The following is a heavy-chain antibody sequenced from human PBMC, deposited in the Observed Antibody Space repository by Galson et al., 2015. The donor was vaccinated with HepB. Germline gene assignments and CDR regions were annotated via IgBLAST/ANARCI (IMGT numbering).Heavy chain of an antibody. CDR2: ISYDGSNK. Sequence: SLRLSCAASGFTFSSYAMHWVRQAPGKGLEWVAVISYDGSNKYYADSVKGRFTISRDNSKNTLYLQMNSLRAEDTAVYYCAREFSSSGWLNFDYWGQGTLVTVSS. CDR1: GFTFSSYA. V-gene: IGHV3-30-3*01. J-gene: IGHJ4*02. CDR3: AREFSSSGWLNFDY. D-gene: IGHD6-19*01.